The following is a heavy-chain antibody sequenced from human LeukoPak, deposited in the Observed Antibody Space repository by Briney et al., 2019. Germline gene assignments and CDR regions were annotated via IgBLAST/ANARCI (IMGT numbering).Heavy chain of an antibody. CDR3: ASESGIVGATTLLGAFDI. V-gene: IGHV4-4*02. D-gene: IGHD1-26*01. J-gene: IGHJ3*02. CDR1: GGSISSSNW. CDR2: IYHSGST. Sequence: PSQTLSLTCAVSGGSISSSNWWSWVRQPPGKGLEWIGEIYHSGSTNYNPSLKSRVTISVDKSKNQFSLKLSSVTAADTAVYYCASESGIVGATTLLGAFDIWGQGTMVTVSS.